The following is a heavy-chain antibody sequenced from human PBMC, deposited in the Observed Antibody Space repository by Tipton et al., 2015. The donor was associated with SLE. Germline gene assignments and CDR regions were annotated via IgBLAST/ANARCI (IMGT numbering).Heavy chain of an antibody. D-gene: IGHD1-26*01. CDR1: GGSISSSSYY. Sequence: TLSLTCTVSGGSISSSSYYWGWIRQPPGKGLEWIGNIYYRGSTYYNPSLKSRVTISVDMSKNQFSLKLTSVTAADTAVYYCARGHIGWGFDPWGQGTLVTVSS. CDR3: ARGHIGWGFDP. V-gene: IGHV4-39*07. J-gene: IGHJ5*02. CDR2: IYYRGST.